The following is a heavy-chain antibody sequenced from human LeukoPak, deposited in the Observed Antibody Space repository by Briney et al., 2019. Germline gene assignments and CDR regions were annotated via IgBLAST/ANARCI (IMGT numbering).Heavy chain of an antibody. CDR2: INPNSGGT. Sequence: ASVKVSCKASGYTFTGYYMHWVRQAPGQGLEWMGWINPNSGGTNYAQKFQGRVTMTRDTSISTAYMELSRLRSDDTAVYYCARGERFGELLSGSDHPTNDYWGQGTLVTVSS. J-gene: IGHJ4*02. D-gene: IGHD3-10*01. V-gene: IGHV1-2*02. CDR1: GYTFTGYY. CDR3: ARGERFGELLSGSDHPTNDY.